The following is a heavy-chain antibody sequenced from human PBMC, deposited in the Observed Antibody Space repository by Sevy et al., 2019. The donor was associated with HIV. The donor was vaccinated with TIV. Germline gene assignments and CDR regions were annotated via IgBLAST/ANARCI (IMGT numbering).Heavy chain of an antibody. CDR3: ARDWRPAGGNYDILTGLPFDY. D-gene: IGHD3-9*01. CDR2: ISSSSSYI. J-gene: IGHJ4*02. Sequence: GGSLRLSCAASGFTFSSYSMNWVRQAPGKGLEWVSSISSSSSYIYYADSVKGRFTISRDNAKNSLYLQMNSLRAEDAAVYYWARDWRPAGGNYDILTGLPFDYWGQGTLVTVSS. V-gene: IGHV3-21*01. CDR1: GFTFSSYS.